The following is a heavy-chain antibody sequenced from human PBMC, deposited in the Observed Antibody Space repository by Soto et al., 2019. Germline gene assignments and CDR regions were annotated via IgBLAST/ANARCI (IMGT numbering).Heavy chain of an antibody. D-gene: IGHD3-16*01. Sequence: EVQLVESGGGLVKPGGSLRLSCAASGFTFSSYSMNWVRQAPGKGLEWVSLISSSSSYIYYADSVKGRFTISRDNAKNSLSLQMNSLRAADTAVYYCARERGGDLKAVDIWGEGTMVTVSS. CDR3: ARERGGDLKAVDI. J-gene: IGHJ3*02. CDR2: ISSSSSYI. CDR1: GFTFSSYS. V-gene: IGHV3-21*01.